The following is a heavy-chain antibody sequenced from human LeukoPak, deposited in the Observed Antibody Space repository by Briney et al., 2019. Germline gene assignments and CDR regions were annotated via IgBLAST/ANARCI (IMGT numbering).Heavy chain of an antibody. CDR1: GGSFSGYY. CDR3: ASRIAAAGSGPFDY. CDR2: IYYSGST. D-gene: IGHD6-13*01. J-gene: IGHJ4*02. V-gene: IGHV4-34*01. Sequence: SETLSLTCAVYGGSFSGYYWSWIRQPPGKGLEWIGSIYYSGSTYYNPSLKSRVTISVDTSKSQFSLKLSSVTAADTAVYYCASRIAAAGSGPFDYWGQGTLVTVSS.